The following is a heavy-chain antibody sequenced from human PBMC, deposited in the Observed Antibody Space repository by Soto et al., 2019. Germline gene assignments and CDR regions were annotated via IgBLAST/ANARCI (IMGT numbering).Heavy chain of an antibody. CDR3: ARAPGDYYGSGTNPYGMDV. Sequence: LSPTCTFSVGSISIGYSYWRSVREPPGPGLEWIGYIYYSGSTYYNPSLKSRVTISVDTSKNQFSLKLSSVTAADTAVYYCARAPGDYYGSGTNPYGMDVWGQGNKVTVSS. D-gene: IGHD3-10*01. V-gene: IGHV4-30-4*01. CDR2: IYYSGST. CDR1: VGSISIGYSY. J-gene: IGHJ6*02.